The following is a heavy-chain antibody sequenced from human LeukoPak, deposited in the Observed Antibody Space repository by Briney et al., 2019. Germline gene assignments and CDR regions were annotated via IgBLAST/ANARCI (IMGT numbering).Heavy chain of an antibody. V-gene: IGHV1-2*02. J-gene: IGHJ3*02. CDR1: GYTFTGYY. Sequence: ASVKVSCKASGYTFTGYYIHWVRRAPGQGLEWMGWINTKSGGTNYVQNFQGRVTMSRDTSINTALMELSRLTSDDTAMYYCARVGSGSSYNGAFDIWGQGTVVTVSS. CDR3: ARVGSGSSYNGAFDI. D-gene: IGHD3-10*01. CDR2: INTKSGGT.